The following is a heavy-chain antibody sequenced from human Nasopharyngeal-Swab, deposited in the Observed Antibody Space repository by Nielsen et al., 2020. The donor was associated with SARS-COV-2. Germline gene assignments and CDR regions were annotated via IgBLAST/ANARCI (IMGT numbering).Heavy chain of an antibody. D-gene: IGHD3-10*01. V-gene: IGHV3-21*01. CDR2: ISSSTSYI. CDR1: GFTFSNYS. CDR3: ARDGFGESPYYYYYGMDV. Sequence: GESLKISCAASGFTFSNYSMNWVRQAPGKGLEWVSSISSSTSYIYYAASVKGRFTISRDNAKNSLYLQMNSLRAEDTAVYYCARDGFGESPYYYYYGMDVWGQGTTVIVSS. J-gene: IGHJ6*02.